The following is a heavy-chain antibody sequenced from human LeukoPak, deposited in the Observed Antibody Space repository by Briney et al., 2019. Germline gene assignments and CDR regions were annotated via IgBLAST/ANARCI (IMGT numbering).Heavy chain of an antibody. CDR3: ARDCYGSGSFYSYFDY. CDR1: GFTFSTYW. V-gene: IGHV3-7*01. CDR2: IKQDGSGK. D-gene: IGHD3-10*01. Sequence: GGSLRLSCAASGFTFSTYWMSWVRQAPGKGLEWVAIIKQDGSGKYYVDSVKGRFTISRDNTKNSLSLQVNSLRAEDTAVYYCARDCYGSGSFYSYFDYWGQGTLVTVSS. J-gene: IGHJ4*02.